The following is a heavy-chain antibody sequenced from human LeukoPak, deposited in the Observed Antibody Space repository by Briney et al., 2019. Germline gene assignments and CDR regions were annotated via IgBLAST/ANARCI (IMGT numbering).Heavy chain of an antibody. CDR3: ARDSSGDY. CDR2: SRNKAKSYST. CDR1: GFTFSDHY. V-gene: IGHV3-72*01. D-gene: IGHD6-19*01. Sequence: GGSLRLSCVASGFTFSDHYMDWVRQAPGKGLEWAGRSRNKAKSYSTDYAASVKGRFTISRDDSRNSLYLQMNSLKSEDTAIYYCARDSSGDYWGHGTLVTVSS. J-gene: IGHJ4*01.